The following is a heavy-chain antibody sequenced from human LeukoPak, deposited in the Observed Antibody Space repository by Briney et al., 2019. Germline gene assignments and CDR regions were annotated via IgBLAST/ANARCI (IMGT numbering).Heavy chain of an antibody. J-gene: IGHJ4*02. CDR3: ARGRSSFGLGELSDY. Sequence: ASVKVSCKPSGYTFTDHYMHWVRQAPGQGLEWMGWINPNSGGTNYAQKFQGRVTMTRDTSISTAYMELSRLRSDDTAVYYCARGRSSFGLGELSDYWGQGTLVTVSS. D-gene: IGHD3-10*01. CDR2: INPNSGGT. V-gene: IGHV1-2*02. CDR1: GYTFTDHY.